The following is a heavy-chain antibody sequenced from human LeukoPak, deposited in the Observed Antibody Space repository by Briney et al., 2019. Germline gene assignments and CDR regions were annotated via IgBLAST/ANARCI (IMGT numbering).Heavy chain of an antibody. V-gene: IGHV3-49*04. Sequence: LSGGSLRLSCTASGFTFGDFGMSWVRQAPGKGLEWVGFIRSPDYGGTTEYDASVKGRFTISRDDSKSIVYLQMNSLKTEDTALYYCCRSSSFYRDVDWFDPWGQGTLVTVSS. CDR1: GFTFGDFG. CDR2: IRSPDYGGTT. J-gene: IGHJ5*02. D-gene: IGHD6-13*01. CDR3: CRSSSFYRDVDWFDP.